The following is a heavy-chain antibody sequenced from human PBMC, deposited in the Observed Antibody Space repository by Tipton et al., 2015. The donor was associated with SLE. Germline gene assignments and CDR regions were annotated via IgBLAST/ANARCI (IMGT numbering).Heavy chain of an antibody. CDR1: GYSISSGYY. V-gene: IGHV4-38-2*01. J-gene: IGHJ3*02. CDR2: IYHSGST. D-gene: IGHD6-19*01. Sequence: TLSLTCAVSGYSISSGYYWGWIRQPPGKGLEWIGTIYHSGSTYYNASFKSRITISIDTSKNQFSLKLSSVTAADTAVYYCATSIAVAGAFDIWGQGTMVTVSS. CDR3: ATSIAVAGAFDI.